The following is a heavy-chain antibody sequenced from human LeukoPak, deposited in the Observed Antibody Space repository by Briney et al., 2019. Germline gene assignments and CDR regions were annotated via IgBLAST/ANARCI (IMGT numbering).Heavy chain of an antibody. Sequence: GSLRLSCAVFGFTVSNNYMSWVRQAPGKGLEWVSVIYAGDDTTYYADSVKGRFTISRDNAKNSLYLQMNSLRAEDTAVYYCAKVRYCSGVNRYPDDNWGQGTLVTVSS. CDR3: AKVRYCSGVNRYPDDN. J-gene: IGHJ4*02. CDR2: IYAGDDTT. CDR1: GFTVSNNY. D-gene: IGHD2-15*01. V-gene: IGHV3-66*01.